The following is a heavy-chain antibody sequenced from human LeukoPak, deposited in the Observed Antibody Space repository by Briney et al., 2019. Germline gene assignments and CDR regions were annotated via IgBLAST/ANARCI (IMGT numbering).Heavy chain of an antibody. CDR2: INPNSGGT. J-gene: IGHJ5*02. Sequence: ASVKVSYKASGYTFTGYYMHWVRQAPGQGLEWMGWINPNSGGTNYAQKFQGRVTMTRDTSISTAYMELSRLRSDDTAVYYCARGSYDILTGYPGWFDPWGQGTLVTVSS. V-gene: IGHV1-2*02. CDR3: ARGSYDILTGYPGWFDP. D-gene: IGHD3-9*01. CDR1: GYTFTGYY.